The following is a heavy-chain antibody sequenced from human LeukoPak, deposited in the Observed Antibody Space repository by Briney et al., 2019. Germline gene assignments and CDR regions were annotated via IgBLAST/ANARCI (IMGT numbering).Heavy chain of an antibody. Sequence: SETLSLTCTVSGGSMSSYYWSWIRQPPGKGLEWIGYIYYSGSTNYNSSLKSRLTMSVDTSKNQFSLKLTSVTAADTAVYYCARGAGYSREVNYYHYMDVWGKGTTVTVSS. D-gene: IGHD5-12*01. V-gene: IGHV4-59*12. J-gene: IGHJ6*03. CDR1: GGSMSSYY. CDR2: IYYSGST. CDR3: ARGAGYSREVNYYHYMDV.